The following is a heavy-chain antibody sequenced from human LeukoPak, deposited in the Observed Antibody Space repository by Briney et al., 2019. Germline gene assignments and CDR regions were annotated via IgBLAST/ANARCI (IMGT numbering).Heavy chain of an antibody. V-gene: IGHV3-74*01. J-gene: IGHJ4*02. CDR1: GFTFSRYW. D-gene: IGHD3-22*01. CDR2: IDPDGSST. Sequence: GGSLRLSCEASGFTFSRYWMHWVRQAPGKGLVWVSRIDPDGSSTNYADSVKGRFTISRDNSKNTLYLQMNSLRAEDTAVYYCAKDFLLPYYYDSSGSFDYWGQGTLVTVSS. CDR3: AKDFLLPYYYDSSGSFDY.